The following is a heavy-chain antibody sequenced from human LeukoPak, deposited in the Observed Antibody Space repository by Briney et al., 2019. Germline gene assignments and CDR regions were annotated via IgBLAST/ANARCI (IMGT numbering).Heavy chain of an antibody. J-gene: IGHJ4*02. Sequence: GGSLRLSCAASGFTFSGSAMNWVRQASGKGLEWVGRIRSKANSYTTAYAASVKGRFTISRDDSKHTAYLQMNCLKTEHTAVYYCTRPMLYYYGSGSYSSVYYFDYWGQGTLVTVSS. CDR3: TRPMLYYYGSGSYSSVYYFDY. CDR1: GFTFSGSA. V-gene: IGHV3-73*01. D-gene: IGHD3-10*01. CDR2: IRSKANSYTT.